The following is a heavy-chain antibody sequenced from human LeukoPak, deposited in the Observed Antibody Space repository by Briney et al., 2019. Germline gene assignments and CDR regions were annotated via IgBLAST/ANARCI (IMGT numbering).Heavy chain of an antibody. D-gene: IGHD6-13*01. CDR2: INPNSGGT. Sequence: ASVKVSCKAAGDTISAYSLNWVRQAPGQGLEWMGWINPNSGGTNYAQKFQGRVTMTRDTSISTAYMELSRLRSDDTAVYYCASDSSSWSSGRYYYYMDVWGKGTTVTVSS. J-gene: IGHJ6*03. V-gene: IGHV1-2*02. CDR3: ASDSSSWSSGRYYYYMDV. CDR1: GDTISAYS.